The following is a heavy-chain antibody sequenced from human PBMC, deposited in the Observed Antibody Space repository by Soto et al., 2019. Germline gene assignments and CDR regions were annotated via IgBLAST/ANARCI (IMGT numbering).Heavy chain of an antibody. J-gene: IGHJ5*01. CDR1: GFTFSSYG. Sequence: QVQLVESGGGVVQPGRSLRLSCAASGFTFSSYGMHWVRQAAGKGLEWVAVIWYDGSNKYYADSVKGRFTISRDNSNNTLYLQMNSLRAEDTAVYYCARGQWLYNTDSWGQGTLVTVSS. CDR2: IWYDGSNK. V-gene: IGHV3-33*01. D-gene: IGHD6-19*01. CDR3: ARGQWLYNTDS.